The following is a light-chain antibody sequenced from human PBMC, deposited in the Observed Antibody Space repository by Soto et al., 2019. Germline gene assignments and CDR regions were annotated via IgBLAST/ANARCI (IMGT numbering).Light chain of an antibody. J-gene: IGKJ1*01. CDR3: QQYGSSGT. CDR2: STS. V-gene: IGKV3-20*01. CDR1: QTIVSHY. Sequence: EIVLTQSPGTLSLSPGERATLSCRASQTIVSHYLAWYQQKPGQAPRLLIFSTSKRAPGIPDRFSGSGSGTDFTLTINRLEPEDFAVYYCQQYGSSGTFGQGTKVEIK.